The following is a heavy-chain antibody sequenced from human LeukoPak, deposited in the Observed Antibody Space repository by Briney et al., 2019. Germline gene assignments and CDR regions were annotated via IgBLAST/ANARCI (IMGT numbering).Heavy chain of an antibody. CDR1: GFAFSSYS. Sequence: GGSLRLSCAASGFAFSSYSMNWVRQAPGKGLEWVSSISSSSYIDYADSVKGRFSISRDNAKNSLYLQMNGLRAADTAVYYCARYGDTAMVPDYWGRGTLVTVSS. CDR3: ARYGDTAMVPDY. V-gene: IGHV3-21*01. CDR2: ISSSSYI. J-gene: IGHJ4*02. D-gene: IGHD5-18*01.